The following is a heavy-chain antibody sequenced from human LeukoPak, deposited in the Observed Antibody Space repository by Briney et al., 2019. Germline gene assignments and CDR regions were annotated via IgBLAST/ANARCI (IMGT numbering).Heavy chain of an antibody. Sequence: GGSLRLSCAASGFTFSNAWMNWVRQAPGKGLEWVGRIKRKTDGGTTDYAAPVKGRFTISRDDSKNTLYLQMNSLKTEDTAVYYCTTQADYWGRGTLVTVSS. V-gene: IGHV3-15*01. CDR1: GFTFSNAW. CDR3: TTQADY. CDR2: IKRKTDGGTT. J-gene: IGHJ4*02.